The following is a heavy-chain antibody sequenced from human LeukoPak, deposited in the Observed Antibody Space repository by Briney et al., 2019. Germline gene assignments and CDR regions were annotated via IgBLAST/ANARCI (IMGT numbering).Heavy chain of an antibody. Sequence: PGGSLRLSCAASGFTFSSYWMHWVRQAPGKGLVWVSHINSDGSSTNYADSVKGRFTISRDNAKNTLYLQMNSLRAEDTAVYYCARVRPSGYPDYWGQGTLVTVSS. D-gene: IGHD5-12*01. J-gene: IGHJ4*02. CDR3: ARVRPSGYPDY. V-gene: IGHV3-74*01. CDR2: INSDGSST. CDR1: GFTFSSYW.